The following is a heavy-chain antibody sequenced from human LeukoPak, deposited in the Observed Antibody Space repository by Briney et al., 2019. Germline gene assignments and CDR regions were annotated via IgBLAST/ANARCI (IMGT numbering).Heavy chain of an antibody. CDR2: ISSSTSYI. CDR1: GFTFSSYS. V-gene: IGHV3-21*01. D-gene: IGHD2-15*01. J-gene: IGHJ6*02. Sequence: GSLRLSCAASGFTFSSYSMNWVRQAPGKGLEWVSSISSSTSYIYYADSVKGRFTISRDNAKNSLYLQMNSLRAEDTAVYYCARDFCSGGSCYYYGMDVWGQGTTVTVSS. CDR3: ARDFCSGGSCYYYGMDV.